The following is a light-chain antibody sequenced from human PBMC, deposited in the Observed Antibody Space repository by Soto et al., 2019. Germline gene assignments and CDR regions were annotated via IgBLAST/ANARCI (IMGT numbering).Light chain of an antibody. J-gene: IGKJ5*01. CDR1: QSISSW. V-gene: IGKV1-5*03. CDR2: KAS. Sequence: DIHMTQSPSTLSASVGDRVTITCRASQSISSWLAWYQQKPGKAPNLLIYKASSLESGVPSRFSGSGSGTEFTLTISSLQPDDFATYYCQQYESYSVTFGQGTDWRL. CDR3: QQYESYSVT.